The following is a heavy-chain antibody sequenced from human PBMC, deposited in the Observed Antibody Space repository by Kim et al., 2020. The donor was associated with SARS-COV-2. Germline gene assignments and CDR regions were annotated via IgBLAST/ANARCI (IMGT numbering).Heavy chain of an antibody. CDR1: GFTFSDYD. CDR2: ISCSSGTI. CDR3: AKERAGEDCRTSTCYYYG. Sequence: GGSLRLSCAASGFTFSDYDMNWVRQAPGKGLEWVAGISCSSGTIYYADSVKGRFTISRDNAKNSLFLQMKGLRAEDTAVYYCAKERAGEDCRTSTCYYYG. D-gene: IGHD2-15*01. J-gene: IGHJ6*01. V-gene: IGHV3-48*04.